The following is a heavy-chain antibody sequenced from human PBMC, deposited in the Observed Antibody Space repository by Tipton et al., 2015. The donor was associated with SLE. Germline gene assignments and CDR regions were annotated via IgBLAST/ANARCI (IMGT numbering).Heavy chain of an antibody. CDR1: GGSISSGSYY. D-gene: IGHD1-26*01. J-gene: IGHJ4*02. V-gene: IGHV4-61*02. Sequence: TLSLTCTVSGGSISSGSYYWNWIRQPAGKGLEWIGRIYTSGSTNYNPSLKSRVTISGDTSKNQFSLKLSSVTAADTAVYYCASEQKWELYYFDYWGQGTLVTVSS. CDR3: ASEQKWELYYFDY. CDR2: IYTSGST.